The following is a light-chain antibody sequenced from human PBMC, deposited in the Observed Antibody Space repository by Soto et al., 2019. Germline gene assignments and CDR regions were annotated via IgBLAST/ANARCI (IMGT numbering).Light chain of an antibody. J-gene: IGKJ1*01. V-gene: IGKV4-1*01. CDR1: QSVLYSSTNKNY. CDR2: WAS. CDR3: QQYYSTPWA. Sequence: DIVMTQSPDSLAVSLGERATINCKSSQSVLYSSTNKNYLAWYQQQPGQPPKLLIYWASTRESVVPDRISGSGSGTDFTLTISSLQAEDVAVYYCQQYYSTPWAFGQVTKVYI.